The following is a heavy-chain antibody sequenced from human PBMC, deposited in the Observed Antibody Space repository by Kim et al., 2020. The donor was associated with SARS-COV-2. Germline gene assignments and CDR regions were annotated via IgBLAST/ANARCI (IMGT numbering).Heavy chain of an antibody. CDR2: ISSSRSYT. CDR3: ARDLVARRNNWFDP. D-gene: IGHD3-16*02. J-gene: IGHJ5*02. CDR1: GFTFSDYY. V-gene: IGHV3-11*06. Sequence: GGSLRLSCAASGFTFSDYYMSWIRQAPGKGLEWVSYISSSRSYTNYADSVKGRFTISRDNAKNSLYLQMNSLRAEDTAVYYCARDLVARRNNWFDPWDQGTLVTVSS.